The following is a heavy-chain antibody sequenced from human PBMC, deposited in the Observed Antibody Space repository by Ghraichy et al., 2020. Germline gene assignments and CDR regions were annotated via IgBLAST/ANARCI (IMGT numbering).Heavy chain of an antibody. Sequence: LSLTCAASGFTFRYYAMSWVRQAPGKGLEWISAISGSGCDTYYADSVKGRFTISRDNSKDSVSLQMNSLRAEDTAVYYCAKDHGTEGFDYWGQGTLVSVSS. V-gene: IGHV3-23*01. J-gene: IGHJ4*02. CDR3: AKDHGTEGFDY. CDR1: GFTFRYYA. CDR2: ISGSGCDT. D-gene: IGHD1-14*01.